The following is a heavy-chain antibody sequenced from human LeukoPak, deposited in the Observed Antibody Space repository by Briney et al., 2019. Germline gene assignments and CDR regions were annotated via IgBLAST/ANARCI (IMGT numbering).Heavy chain of an antibody. CDR2: FDPEDGET. J-gene: IGHJ4*02. Sequence: GASVKVSCKVSGYTLTELSMHWVRQAPGKGLEWMGGFDPEDGETIYAQKFQGRVTMTRNTSISTAYMELSSLRSEDTAVYYCARGLAVADNWGQGTLVTVSS. V-gene: IGHV1-24*01. CDR3: ARGLAVADN. CDR1: GYTLTELS. D-gene: IGHD6-19*01.